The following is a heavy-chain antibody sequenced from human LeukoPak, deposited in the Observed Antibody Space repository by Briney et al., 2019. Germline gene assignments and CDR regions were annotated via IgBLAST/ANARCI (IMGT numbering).Heavy chain of an antibody. CDR1: GFTFSSSA. Sequence: GGSLRLSCAASGFTFSSSAMSWVRQAPGKGLEWVSAISNNGGYTYYADSVQGRFTISRGNSTSTLCLQMNSLRAEDTAVYYCAKQLGYCSDGSCYFPYWGQGTLVTVSS. J-gene: IGHJ4*02. D-gene: IGHD2-15*01. CDR3: AKQLGYCSDGSCYFPY. V-gene: IGHV3-23*01. CDR2: ISNNGGYT.